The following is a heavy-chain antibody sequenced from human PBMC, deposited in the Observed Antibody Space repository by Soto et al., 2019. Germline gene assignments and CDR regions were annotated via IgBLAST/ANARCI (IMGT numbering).Heavy chain of an antibody. CDR3: ARVYGDPLIDAYDL. Sequence: EVQLVESGGGLVQPGGSLRLSCAGYGFTFSGYEMTWVRQAPGKGLEWVSHISYRGSPIYYADSVKGRFTISRDNAQISVYLQMNSLRGDDTAVYYCARVYGDPLIDAYDLWGQGTMVTVSS. CDR1: GFTFSGYE. J-gene: IGHJ3*01. V-gene: IGHV3-48*03. CDR2: ISYRGSPI. D-gene: IGHD4-17*01.